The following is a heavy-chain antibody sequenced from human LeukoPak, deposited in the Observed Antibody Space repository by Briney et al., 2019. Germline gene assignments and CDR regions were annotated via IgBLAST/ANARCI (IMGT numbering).Heavy chain of an antibody. V-gene: IGHV3-30-3*01. J-gene: IGHJ4*02. Sequence: GGSLRLSCAASGFTFSSYAMHWVRQAPGKGLEWVTVISYDGSNKYFADSVKGRFTISRDNSKNTLYLQMNSLRAEDTAVYYCARETGSAVGSTDFDYWGQGTLVTVSS. D-gene: IGHD4-17*01. CDR3: ARETGSAVGSTDFDY. CDR1: GFTFSSYA. CDR2: ISYDGSNK.